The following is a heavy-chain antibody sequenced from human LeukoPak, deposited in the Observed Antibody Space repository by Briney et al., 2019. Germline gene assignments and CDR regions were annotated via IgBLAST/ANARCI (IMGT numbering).Heavy chain of an antibody. J-gene: IGHJ4*02. CDR2: TNWSSGTI. CDR1: GFTFDDYA. D-gene: IGHD3-10*02. Sequence: GGSLRLSCSASGFTFDDYAMHWVRQAPGKGLEWVSGTNWSSGTIAYADSVKGRFTISRDNAKNSLYLQMDSLRVEDTALYYCTKDIRMLGYWGQGTLVTVSS. V-gene: IGHV3-9*01. CDR3: TKDIRMLGY.